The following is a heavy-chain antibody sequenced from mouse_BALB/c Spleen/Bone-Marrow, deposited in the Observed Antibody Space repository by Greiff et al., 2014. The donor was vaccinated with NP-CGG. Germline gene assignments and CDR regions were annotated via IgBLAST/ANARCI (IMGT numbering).Heavy chain of an antibody. V-gene: IGHV1S56*01. J-gene: IGHJ3*01. CDR1: GYTFTSYY. D-gene: IGHD2-4*01. CDR2: IYPGNVNT. CDR3: ARGGDYDWFAY. Sequence: VKLQESGPELVKPGASVRISCKASGYTFTSYYIHWVKQRPGQGLEWIGWIYPGNVNTKYNEKFKGKATLTADKSSSTAYMQLSGLTSEDSAVYFCARGGDYDWFAYWGQGTLVTVSA.